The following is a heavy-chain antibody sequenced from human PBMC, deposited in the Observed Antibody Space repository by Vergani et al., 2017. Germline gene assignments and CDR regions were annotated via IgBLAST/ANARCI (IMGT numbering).Heavy chain of an antibody. CDR1: GYTFTSYG. V-gene: IGHV1-18*01. D-gene: IGHD4-11*01. J-gene: IGHJ6*02. CDR2: ISAYNGNT. Sequence: QVQLVQSGAEVKKPGASVKVSCKASGYTFTSYGISWVRQAPGLGLEWMGWISAYNGNTNYAQKLQGRVTMTTDTSTSTAYMELRSLRSDDTAVYYCARMITTQSHYYYYYGMDVWGQGTTVTVSS. CDR3: ARMITTQSHYYYYYGMDV.